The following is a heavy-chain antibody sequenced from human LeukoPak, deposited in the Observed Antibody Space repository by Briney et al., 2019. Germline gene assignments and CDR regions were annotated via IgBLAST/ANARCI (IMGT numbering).Heavy chain of an antibody. CDR3: ARVQGRYSYGSGFDS. D-gene: IGHD5-18*01. V-gene: IGHV3-30*04. CDR2: ISYDGSNK. CDR1: GFTFSSYA. J-gene: IGHJ4*02. Sequence: GGSLRLSCAASGFTFSSYAMHWVRQAPGKGLEWVAVISYDGSNKYYADSVKGRFTISRDNSKNTLYLQMNSLRAEDAAVYYCARVQGRYSYGSGFDSWGQGTLVTVSS.